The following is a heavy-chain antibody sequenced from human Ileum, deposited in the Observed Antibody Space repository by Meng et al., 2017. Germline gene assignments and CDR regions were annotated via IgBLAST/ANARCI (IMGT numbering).Heavy chain of an antibody. CDR2: ISRSGTT. D-gene: IGHD4-11*01. CDR1: GGSFSTYY. V-gene: IGHV4-34*01. Sequence: QWRLRQWGAGLLKPSETLSLTCASGGGSFSTYYWSWIRQPPGKGLEWIGEISRSGTTNYNPSLKSRVTISVDTSKNQFSLTVTSVTAADSALYYCARSGVTTVTYLDWGQGTLVTVSS. CDR3: ARSGVTTVTYLD. J-gene: IGHJ4*02.